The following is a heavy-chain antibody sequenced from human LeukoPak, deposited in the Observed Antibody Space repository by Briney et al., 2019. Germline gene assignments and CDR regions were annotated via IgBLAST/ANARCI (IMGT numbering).Heavy chain of an antibody. CDR2: ISGSGGST. CDR3: ARFTGYYDSSGYLDY. V-gene: IGHV3-23*01. J-gene: IGHJ4*02. CDR1: GFTVSSNY. Sequence: GGSLRLSCAASGFTVSSNYMSWVRQAPGKGLEWVSAISGSGGSTYYADSVKGRFTISRDNSKNTLYLQMNSLRAEDTAVYYCARFTGYYDSSGYLDYWGQGTLVTVSS. D-gene: IGHD3-22*01.